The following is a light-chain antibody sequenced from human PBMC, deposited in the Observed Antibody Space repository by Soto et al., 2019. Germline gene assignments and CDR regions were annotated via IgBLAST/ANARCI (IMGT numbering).Light chain of an antibody. CDR1: GRDIGAYDY. J-gene: IGLJ1*01. CDR2: GVK. Sequence: SGLTQPASVSGSPGQSITISCTGSGRDIGAYDYVSWYQQHPGKAPKLLIYGVKNRPSGVSYRFSASKSAFTASLTISGLQAEDEAHYYCSSYTTSYFYVFGPGTKVTVL. V-gene: IGLV2-14*01. CDR3: SSYTTSYFYV.